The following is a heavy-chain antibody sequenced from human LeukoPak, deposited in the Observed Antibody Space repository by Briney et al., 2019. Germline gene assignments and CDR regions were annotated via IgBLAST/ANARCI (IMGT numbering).Heavy chain of an antibody. Sequence: GASVKVSCKVSGYTLTELSMHWVRQAPGKGLEWMGGIIPIFGTANYAQKFQGRVTITTDESTSTAYMELSSLRSEDTAVYYCARGLEWLPTDYWGQGTLVTVSS. D-gene: IGHD3-3*01. J-gene: IGHJ4*02. CDR1: GYTLTELS. V-gene: IGHV1-69*05. CDR3: ARGLEWLPTDY. CDR2: IIPIFGTA.